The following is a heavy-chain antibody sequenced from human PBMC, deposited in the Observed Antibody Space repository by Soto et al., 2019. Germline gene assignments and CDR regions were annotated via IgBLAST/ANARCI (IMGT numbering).Heavy chain of an antibody. D-gene: IGHD5-18*01. CDR1: GFTFSSYG. CDR2: IWYDGSNK. Sequence: VGSLRLSCAASGFTFSSYGMHWVRQAPGKGLEWVAVIWYDGSNKYYADSVKGRFTISRDNSKNTLYLQMNSLRAEDTAVYYCARGGGYSYGYVDYWGQGTLVTVSS. J-gene: IGHJ4*02. V-gene: IGHV3-33*01. CDR3: ARGGGYSYGYVDY.